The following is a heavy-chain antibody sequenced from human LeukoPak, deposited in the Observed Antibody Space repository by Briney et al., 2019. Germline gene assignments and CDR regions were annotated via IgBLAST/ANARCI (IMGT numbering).Heavy chain of an antibody. V-gene: IGHV3-23*01. CDR3: AKGRWYSSSWTIDY. J-gene: IGHJ4*02. D-gene: IGHD6-13*01. Sequence: GGSLRLSCAASGFTFSSYAMSWVRQAPGKGLEWVSAISGSGGSTYYADSVKGRFTISRDNSKNTLYLQMNSLRAEDTAVYYCAKGRWYSSSWTIDYWGQGTLVTVSS. CDR1: GFTFSSYA. CDR2: ISGSGGST.